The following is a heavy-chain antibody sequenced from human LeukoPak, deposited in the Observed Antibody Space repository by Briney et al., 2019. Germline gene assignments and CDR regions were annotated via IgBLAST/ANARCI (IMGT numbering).Heavy chain of an antibody. Sequence: ASVKVSCKASGYTFTGYYMHWVRQAPGQGLEWMGWINPNSGGTNYAQKFQGRVTMTRDTSISTAYMELSRLRSDDTAVYYCARDGKGYGDYLWDWFDPWGQGTLVTVSS. J-gene: IGHJ5*02. V-gene: IGHV1-2*02. CDR3: ARDGKGYGDYLWDWFDP. CDR2: INPNSGGT. CDR1: GYTFTGYY. D-gene: IGHD4-17*01.